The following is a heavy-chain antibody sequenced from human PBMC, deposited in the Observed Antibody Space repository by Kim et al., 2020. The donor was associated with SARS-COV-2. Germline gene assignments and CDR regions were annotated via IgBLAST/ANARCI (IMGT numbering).Heavy chain of an antibody. CDR3: ARGLSGPAAAGIWAGNWFDP. J-gene: IGHJ5*02. Sequence: GGSLRLSCAASGFTFSSYDMHWVRQATGKGLEWVSAIGTAGDTYYPGSVKGRFTISRENAKNSLYLQMNSLRAGDTAVYYCARGLSGPAAAGIWAGNWFDPWGQGTLVTVSS. V-gene: IGHV3-13*04. CDR2: IGTAGDT. CDR1: GFTFSSYD. D-gene: IGHD6-13*01.